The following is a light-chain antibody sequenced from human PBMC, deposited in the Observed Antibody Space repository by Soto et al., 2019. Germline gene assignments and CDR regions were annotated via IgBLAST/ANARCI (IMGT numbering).Light chain of an antibody. J-gene: IGLJ2*01. Sequence: QAVVTQEPSLTVSPGGTVTLTCGSSTGAVTSTHYPYWFQQRPGQAPRPLIYDTSNKQSWTPARFSGSLLGGKAALTLSGAQPEDEAEYYCLISYNGTVVFGGGNKLTVL. V-gene: IGLV7-46*01. CDR2: DTS. CDR3: LISYNGTVV. CDR1: TGAVTSTHY.